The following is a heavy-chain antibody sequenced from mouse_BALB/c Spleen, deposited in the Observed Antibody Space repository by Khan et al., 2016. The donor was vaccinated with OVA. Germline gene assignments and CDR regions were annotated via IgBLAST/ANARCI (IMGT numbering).Heavy chain of an antibody. CDR2: ISTYYGDA. V-gene: IGHV1S137*01. Sequence: QVQLKQSGADLVRPGVSVKISCKGSGYTFTDYAVHWVKQSHARSREGSGVISTYYGDADYSQKFKDKATFTVDRSSSTVYMELACLTFEDSASYYCARGGKFAYWGQGTLVTVSA. J-gene: IGHJ3*01. D-gene: IGHD1-1*02. CDR3: ARGGKFAY. CDR1: GYTFTDYA.